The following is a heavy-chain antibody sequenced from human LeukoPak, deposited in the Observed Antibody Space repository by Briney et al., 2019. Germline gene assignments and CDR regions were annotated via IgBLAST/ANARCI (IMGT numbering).Heavy chain of an antibody. CDR1: GFTFSSYA. CDR3: AKAQSSITMVRGVANWFDP. CDR2: ISGSGGST. D-gene: IGHD3-10*01. Sequence: PGGSLRLSCAASGFTFSSYAMSGVRQAPGKGLEWVSAISGSGGSTYYADSVKGRFTISRDNSKNTLYLQMNSLRSEDTAVYYCAKAQSSITMVRGVANWFDPWGQGTLVTVSS. J-gene: IGHJ5*02. V-gene: IGHV3-23*01.